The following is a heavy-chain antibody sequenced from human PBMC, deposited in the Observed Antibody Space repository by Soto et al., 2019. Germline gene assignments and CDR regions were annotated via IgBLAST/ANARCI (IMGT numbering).Heavy chain of an antibody. CDR1: GGSISSNDFY. CDR3: ACLSGRWKSWFDP. V-gene: IGHV4-31*03. D-gene: IGHD6-25*01. J-gene: IGHJ5*02. Sequence: QVQLQESGPGLVKPSQTLSLTCIVSGGSISSNDFYWSWIRQHPGKGREWIGYIYYSGNTYYNPTLKRRVTTXLXTSKYPCSLKVSALTSAATAVYYCACLSGRWKSWFDPWGQRTLVPVSS. CDR2: IYYSGNT.